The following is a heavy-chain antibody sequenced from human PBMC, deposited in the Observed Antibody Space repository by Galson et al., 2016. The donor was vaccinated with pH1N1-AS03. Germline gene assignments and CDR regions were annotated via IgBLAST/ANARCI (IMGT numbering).Heavy chain of an antibody. V-gene: IGHV4-59*01. Sequence: SETLSLTCTVSGGSISNYCWSWIRQPPGKGLEWIGYVYDSGNTHYNPSPKSRVAMSVDTSKNQLSLTLMSVTTADTAVYYCTRSYYRDYVAPPGGYWGQGTLVTVSS. D-gene: IGHD4-17*01. J-gene: IGHJ4*02. CDR2: VYDSGNT. CDR1: GGSISNYC. CDR3: TRSYYRDYVAPPGGY.